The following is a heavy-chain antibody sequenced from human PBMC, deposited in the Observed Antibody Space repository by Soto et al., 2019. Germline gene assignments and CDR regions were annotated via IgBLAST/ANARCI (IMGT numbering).Heavy chain of an antibody. CDR1: GGTFSSYA. CDR3: AKVTNYGFDY. J-gene: IGHJ4*02. CDR2: ISGSGGST. D-gene: IGHD4-17*01. Sequence: SCKASGGTFSSYAMSWVRQAPGKGLEWVSAISGSGGSTYYADSVKGRFTISRDNSKNTLYLQMNSLRAEDTDVYYCAKVTNYGFDYWGQGTLVTVSS. V-gene: IGHV3-23*01.